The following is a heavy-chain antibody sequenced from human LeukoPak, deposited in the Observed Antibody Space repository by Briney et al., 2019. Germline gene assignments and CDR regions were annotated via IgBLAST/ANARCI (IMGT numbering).Heavy chain of an antibody. D-gene: IGHD3-22*01. CDR3: ARGRSLIVVEALEY. Sequence: ASVKVSCKTSGYTFTGYYLYWVRQAPGQGLEWVGWIDPNNGGTYYVQKFQGRVTMTTDTSTSTAYMELRSLRSDDTAVYYCARGRSLIVVEALEYWGQGTLVTVSS. CDR2: IDPNNGGT. CDR1: GYTFTGYY. V-gene: IGHV1-2*02. J-gene: IGHJ4*02.